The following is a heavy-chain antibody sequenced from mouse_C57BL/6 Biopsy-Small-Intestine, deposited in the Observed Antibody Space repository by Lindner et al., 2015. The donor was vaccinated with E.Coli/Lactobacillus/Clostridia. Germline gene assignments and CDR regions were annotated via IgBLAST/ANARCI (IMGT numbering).Heavy chain of an antibody. Sequence: EVQLQESGGGLVQPKGSLKLSCAASGFSFNNYAVNWVRQAPGKGLEWVARIRSKSNNYATYYADSVKDRFTISRDDSESMLYLQVNNLKTEDTAMYYCVRRAGSPYYAMDYWGQGTSVTVSS. D-gene: IGHD1-1*02. V-gene: IGHV10-1*01. CDR2: IRSKSNNYAT. CDR3: VRRAGSPYYAMDY. CDR1: GFSFNNYA. J-gene: IGHJ4*01.